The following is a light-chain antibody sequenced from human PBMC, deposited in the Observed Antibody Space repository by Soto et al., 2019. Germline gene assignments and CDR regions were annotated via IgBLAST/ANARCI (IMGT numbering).Light chain of an antibody. CDR1: SSDVGGYNY. V-gene: IGLV2-8*01. CDR3: SSYAGSTNLV. J-gene: IGLJ2*01. CDR2: EVS. Sequence: QSALTQPPSASGSPGQSVTISCTGTSSDVGGYNYVSWYQQHPGKAPKLMIYEVSTRPSGVPDRFSGSKSGNTASLTVSGLQAEDEADYYCSSYAGSTNLVFGGGTKVTVL.